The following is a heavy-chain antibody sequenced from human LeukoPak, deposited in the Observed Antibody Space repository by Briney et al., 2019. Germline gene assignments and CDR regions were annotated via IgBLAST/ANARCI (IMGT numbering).Heavy chain of an antibody. J-gene: IGHJ4*02. CDR1: GFTFSSYA. CDR2: ISGSGGST. D-gene: IGHD1-26*01. CDR3: AKADEWELGSYFDY. V-gene: IGHV3-23*01. Sequence: PGGSLRLSCAASGFTFSSYAMSWVRQAPGKGLEWVSAISGSGGSTYYGDSVKGRFTISRDNSKNTLYLQMNSLRAEDTAVYYCAKADEWELGSYFDYWGQGTLVTVSS.